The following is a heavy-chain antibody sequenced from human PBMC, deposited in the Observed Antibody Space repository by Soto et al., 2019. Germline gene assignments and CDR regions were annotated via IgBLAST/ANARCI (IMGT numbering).Heavy chain of an antibody. V-gene: IGHV3-23*01. CDR2: ISGSGGST. D-gene: IGHD3-22*01. Sequence: QPGGSLRLYCAASGFTFRSYGMSCVRQAPGKGLEWGSAISGSGGSTYYADSVKGRFTISRDKSKNTRYLQTNSLRAEDTAVYHCAKNYDSSGYSLPNAFDIWGHGTMVTVS. CDR3: AKNYDSSGYSLPNAFDI. J-gene: IGHJ3*02. CDR1: GFTFRSYG.